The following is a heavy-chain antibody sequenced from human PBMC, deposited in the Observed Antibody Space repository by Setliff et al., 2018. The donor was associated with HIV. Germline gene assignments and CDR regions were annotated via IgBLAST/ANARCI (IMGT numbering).Heavy chain of an antibody. D-gene: IGHD3-22*01. J-gene: IGHJ4*02. V-gene: IGHV4-34*01. CDR2: ISYTGST. CDR3: AITPLYYDSSGYYWPLNDY. CDR1: GGSFSGYY. Sequence: PSETLSLTCAVYGGSFSGYYWSWIRQPPGKGLEWIGTISYTGSTYYDPSLKSRVTISLDTSKNQFALKLSSVTAADTAVYYCAITPLYYDSSGYYWPLNDYWGQGTLVTVSS.